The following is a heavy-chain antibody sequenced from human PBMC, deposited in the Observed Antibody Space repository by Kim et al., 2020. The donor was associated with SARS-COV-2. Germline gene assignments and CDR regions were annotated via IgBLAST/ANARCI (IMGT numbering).Heavy chain of an antibody. D-gene: IGHD3-22*01. J-gene: IGHJ4*02. V-gene: IGHV4-59*01. CDR2: MSYSETA. Sequence: SETLSLTCTVSDGSISSYYWSWIRQPPGKGLEWVGYMSYSETANYNPSLKGRVTISVDTSKNQFSLKLSSVTAADTAVYYCARYYDSHGFFDYWGQGTLVTVS. CDR3: ARYYDSHGFFDY. CDR1: DGSISSYY.